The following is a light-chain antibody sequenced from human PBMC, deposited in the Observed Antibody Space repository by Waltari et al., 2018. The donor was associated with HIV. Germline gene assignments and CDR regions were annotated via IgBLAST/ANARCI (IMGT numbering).Light chain of an antibody. CDR3: QSYDGSLSALYV. J-gene: IGLJ1*01. Sequence: QSVLAQPPSVSGAPGPRVTISSTGSRSNLGSGYDVHWFQQLPGAAPRLQIYWHINRPSGVPDRFSGSKSGTSAILTITGLQAEDEADYYCQSYDGSLSALYVFGTGTRVIVL. V-gene: IGLV1-40*01. CDR1: RSNLGSGYD. CDR2: WHI.